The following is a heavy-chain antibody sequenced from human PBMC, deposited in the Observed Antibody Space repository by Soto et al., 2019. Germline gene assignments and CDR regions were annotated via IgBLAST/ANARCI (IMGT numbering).Heavy chain of an antibody. J-gene: IGHJ6*02. V-gene: IGHV1-18*04. CDR2: ISAYNGNT. CDR1: GYTFTSYG. CDR3: ARDLPPFDWLSYYYYYYGMDV. D-gene: IGHD3-9*01. Sequence: KVSCKASGYTFTSYGISWVRQAPGQGLEWMGWISAYNGNTNYAQKLQGRVTMTTDTSTSTAYMELRSLRSDDTAVYYCARDLPPFDWLSYYYYYYGMDVWGQGTTVTVSS.